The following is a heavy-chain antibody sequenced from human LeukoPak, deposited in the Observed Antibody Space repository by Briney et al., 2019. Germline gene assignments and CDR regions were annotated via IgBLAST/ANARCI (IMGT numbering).Heavy chain of an antibody. Sequence: PSETLSLTCNVSGYSISSGYFWGWIRQPPGKGLEWIGCIFHTGSTYYNPSLKSRVTISVDTSKNQFSLKLSSVSAADTAVYYCAGTYVYYYYYYMDVWGKGTTVTISS. D-gene: IGHD3-16*01. CDR2: IFHTGST. J-gene: IGHJ6*03. CDR1: GYSISSGYF. CDR3: AGTYVYYYYYYMDV. V-gene: IGHV4-38-2*02.